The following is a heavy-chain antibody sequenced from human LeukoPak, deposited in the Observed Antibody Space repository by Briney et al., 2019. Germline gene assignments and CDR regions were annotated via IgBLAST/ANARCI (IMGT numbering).Heavy chain of an antibody. D-gene: IGHD6-19*01. Sequence: GGSLRLSCAASGFTFSNYWMSWVRQAPGKGLEWLANINQDGSEIYYVDSVKGRVTISRDNAKNSLYLQMNSMRVEDTAMYYCARGGWYSGYWGQGTLVSVSS. J-gene: IGHJ4*02. CDR2: INQDGSEI. CDR1: GFTFSNYW. V-gene: IGHV3-7*01. CDR3: ARGGWYSGY.